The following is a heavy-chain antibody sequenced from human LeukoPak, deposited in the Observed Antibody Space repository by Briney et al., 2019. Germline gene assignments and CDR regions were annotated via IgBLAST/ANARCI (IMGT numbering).Heavy chain of an antibody. CDR3: ARIQTYYDSSGYYTPGVD. CDR2: IKQDGSEK. V-gene: IGHV3-7*01. J-gene: IGHJ4*02. D-gene: IGHD3-22*01. CDR1: GFTFSRYW. Sequence: SGGSLRLSCAASGFTFSRYWMSWVRQAPGKGLEWLANIKQDGSEKYYVDSVKGRFTISRDNAKNSLYLQMNSLRAEDTAIYYCARIQTYYDSSGYYTPGVDWGQGTLVTVSS.